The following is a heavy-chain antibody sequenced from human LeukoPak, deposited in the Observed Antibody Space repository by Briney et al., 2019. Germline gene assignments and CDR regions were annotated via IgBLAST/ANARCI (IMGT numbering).Heavy chain of an antibody. D-gene: IGHD2/OR15-2a*01. CDR2: IYYSGIA. Sequence: SETLSLTCTVSGDSISSYYWYWFRQPPGKELEWIACIYYSGIAHYNPSLKSRVTISLDTSENQFSLRLSSVTAADTAVYYCAREGIVRTYDQWGQGTLVTVSS. CDR3: AREGIVRTYDQ. V-gene: IGHV4-59*12. J-gene: IGHJ4*02. CDR1: GDSISSYY.